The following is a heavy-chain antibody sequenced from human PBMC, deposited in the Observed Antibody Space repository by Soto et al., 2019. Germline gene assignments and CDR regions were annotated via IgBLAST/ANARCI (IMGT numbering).Heavy chain of an antibody. CDR1: GFTFTNAW. CDR2: IRSKTDGGTP. V-gene: IGHV3-15*07. J-gene: IGHJ4*02. CDR3: TTEKGY. Sequence: EVQLVESGGGLVKPGESLRLSCAASGFTFTNAWMNWVRQAPGKGLEWVGRIRSKTDGGTPDYAAPVQGRFTISRDDSKNTLYVQMNSLKTEDTAIYYCTTEKGYWGQGTLVTVSS.